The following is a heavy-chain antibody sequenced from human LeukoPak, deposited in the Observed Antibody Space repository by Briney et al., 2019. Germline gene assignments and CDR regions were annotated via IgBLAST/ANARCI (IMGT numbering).Heavy chain of an antibody. CDR2: ISGGSSFT. CDR3: ASVRRGFGESSKYYSYYYMDV. J-gene: IGHJ6*03. V-gene: IGHV3-21*01. CDR1: GFSFSSFS. D-gene: IGHD3-10*01. Sequence: PGGSLRLSCAASGFSFSSFSMNWVRQAPGKGLECVLYISGGSSFTYYVESVKGRFTISRDNAKNSLYRQMNSLRAEDTAIDYCASVRRGFGESSKYYSYYYMDVWGNGTTVAISS.